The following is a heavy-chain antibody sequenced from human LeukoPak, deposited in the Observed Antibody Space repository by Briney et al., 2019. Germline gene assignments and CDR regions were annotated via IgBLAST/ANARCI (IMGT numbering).Heavy chain of an antibody. CDR3: AREWDF. V-gene: IGHV3-48*01. J-gene: IGHJ4*02. CDR2: ISSISDTI. Sequence: GGSLRLSCTASGFNFGDYGLSWVRQAPGKGLEWVSHISSISDTIKYVDSVKGRFTISRDNDKNSVYLQMNSLRAEDTAVYYCAREWDFWGQGTLVTVSS. CDR1: GFNFGDYG.